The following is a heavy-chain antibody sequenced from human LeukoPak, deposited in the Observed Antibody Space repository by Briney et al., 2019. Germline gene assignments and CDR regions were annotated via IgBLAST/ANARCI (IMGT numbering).Heavy chain of an antibody. V-gene: IGHV3-9*01. J-gene: IGHJ3*02. CDR3: AKEGGGYYDSSGYQSTAFDI. CDR2: ISWNSGSI. D-gene: IGHD3-22*01. Sequence: PGGSLRLSCAASGFTFDDYAMHWVRQAPGKGLEWVSGISWNSGSIGYADSVKGRFTISRDNAKNSLYLQMNSLRAEDTALYYCAKEGGGYYDSSGYQSTAFDIWGQGTMVTVSS. CDR1: GFTFDDYA.